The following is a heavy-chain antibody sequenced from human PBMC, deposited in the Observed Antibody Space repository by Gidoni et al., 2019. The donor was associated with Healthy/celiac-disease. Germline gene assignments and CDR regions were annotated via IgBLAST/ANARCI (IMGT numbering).Heavy chain of an antibody. V-gene: IGHV5-51*01. CDR2: ISPGDSDT. Sequence: EVQLVQSGAEVKKPGERLKISCKGSGYRLTSYRIGWVRQRPGKGLEWMGIISPGDSDTRYSPSFQGQVTISADKSISTAYLQWSSLKASDTAMYYCARIHGPAAIGLYYGMDVWGQGTTVTVSS. J-gene: IGHJ6*02. CDR1: GYRLTSYR. D-gene: IGHD2-2*01. CDR3: ARIHGPAAIGLYYGMDV.